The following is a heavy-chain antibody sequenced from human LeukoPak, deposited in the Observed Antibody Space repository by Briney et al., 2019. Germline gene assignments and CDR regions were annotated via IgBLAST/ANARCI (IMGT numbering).Heavy chain of an antibody. CDR3: VSFYETY. J-gene: IGHJ4*02. CDR2: ITSTSNYI. V-gene: IGHV3-21*01. D-gene: IGHD2/OR15-2a*01. CDR1: GFNFNGYT. Sequence: GGSLRLSCAASGFNFNGYTMSWVRQAPGKGLEWVSSITSTSNYIYYADSLRGRFTISRDNAKNTVYLQMNSLRAEDTAVYYCVSFYETYWGRGTLVTVSS.